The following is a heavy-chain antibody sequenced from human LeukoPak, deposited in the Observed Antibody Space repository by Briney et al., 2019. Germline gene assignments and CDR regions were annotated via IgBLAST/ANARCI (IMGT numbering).Heavy chain of an antibody. D-gene: IGHD1-7*01. J-gene: IGHJ4*02. V-gene: IGHV3-23*01. CDR3: AKDVYNWNFYFDY. Sequence: GGSLRLSCAASGFTFSSYAMSWFRQAPGKGLEWVSAISASGYSTYYADSVKGRFTISRDNSKKTLYLQMNSLRAEDTAIFYCAKDVYNWNFYFDYWGQGTLVTVSS. CDR1: GFTFSSYA. CDR2: ISASGYST.